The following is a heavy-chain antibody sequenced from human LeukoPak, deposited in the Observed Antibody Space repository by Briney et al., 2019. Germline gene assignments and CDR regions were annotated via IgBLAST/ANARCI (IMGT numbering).Heavy chain of an antibody. CDR3: ARAEVTAGTKYFDL. Sequence: SETLSLTCNVSGGSISGGDYFWSWIRQPPGKGLEWIGYIYYSGSAYYSPSRRSRFNISVDPSENQFSLKLSSVTATDTAVYYCARAEVTAGTKYFDLWGRGTLVTVSS. J-gene: IGHJ2*01. V-gene: IGHV4-30-4*01. CDR2: IYYSGSA. CDR1: GGSISGGDYF. D-gene: IGHD6-19*01.